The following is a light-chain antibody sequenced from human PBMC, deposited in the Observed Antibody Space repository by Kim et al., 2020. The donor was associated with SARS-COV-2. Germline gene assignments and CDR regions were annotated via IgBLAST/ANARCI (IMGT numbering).Light chain of an antibody. J-gene: IGKJ5*01. Sequence: SPGERATLSCRASRSISNSLAWYQQKPGQPPRLLIYDASTRATGVPARFSGSRSGTDFTLTISSLEPEDFALYYCQQRYNWPPITFGQGTRLEIK. CDR3: QQRYNWPPIT. CDR2: DAS. CDR1: RSISNS. V-gene: IGKV3-11*01.